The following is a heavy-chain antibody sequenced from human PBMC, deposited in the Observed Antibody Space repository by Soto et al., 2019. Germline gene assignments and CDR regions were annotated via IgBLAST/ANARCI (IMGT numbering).Heavy chain of an antibody. CDR1: GGSISSSSYY. Sequence: SETLSLTCSVSGGSISSSSYYWGWIRQPPGKGLEWIGSIYYSGSTYYNPSLKSRVTISVDTSKNQFSLKLSSVTAADTAVYYCAGGVGSYGRSSAFDIWGQGTLVTVSS. CDR3: AGGVGSYGRSSAFDI. V-gene: IGHV4-39*01. CDR2: IYYSGST. D-gene: IGHD1-26*01. J-gene: IGHJ4*02.